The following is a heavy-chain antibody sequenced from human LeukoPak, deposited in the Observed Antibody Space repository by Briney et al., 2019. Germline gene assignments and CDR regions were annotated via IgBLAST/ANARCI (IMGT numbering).Heavy chain of an antibody. CDR1: GGSISSYY. CDR2: FYYSGST. Sequence: SETLSLTCTVSGGSISSYYWSWIRQPPGKGLEWIGYFYYSGSTNYNPSLKSRSTISVDTCKNQFSLKLSPVTAADTAVYYCARDQGGTTAYGMDVWGQGTTVTVSS. CDR3: ARDQGGTTAYGMDV. V-gene: IGHV4-59*12. J-gene: IGHJ6*02. D-gene: IGHD1-1*01.